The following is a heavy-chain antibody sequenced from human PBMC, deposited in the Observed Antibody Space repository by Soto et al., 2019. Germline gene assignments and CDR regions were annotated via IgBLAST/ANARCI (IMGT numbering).Heavy chain of an antibody. Sequence: GASVKVSCKASGYTFTGYYMHWVRQAPGQGLEWMGWINPNSGGTNYAQKFQGRVTMTRDTSISTAYMELSRLRSDDTAVYYCARVSGYSGIARPYYFDYWGQGTLVTVSS. D-gene: IGHD5-12*01. J-gene: IGHJ4*02. V-gene: IGHV1-2*02. CDR3: ARVSGYSGIARPYYFDY. CDR1: GYTFTGYY. CDR2: INPNSGGT.